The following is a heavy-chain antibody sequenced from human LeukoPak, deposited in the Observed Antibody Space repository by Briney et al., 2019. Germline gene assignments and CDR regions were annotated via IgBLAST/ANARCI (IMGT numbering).Heavy chain of an antibody. D-gene: IGHD6-13*01. V-gene: IGHV3-7*01. CDR1: GFTFSSYW. Sequence: GGSLRLSCTASGFTFSSYWMSWVRQAPGKGLEWVANIKQDGSEKYYADSVKGRFTISRDNAKNSLYLQMNSLRAEDTAVYYCARDLKLAATGSWGQGTLVTVSS. J-gene: IGHJ4*02. CDR3: ARDLKLAATGS. CDR2: IKQDGSEK.